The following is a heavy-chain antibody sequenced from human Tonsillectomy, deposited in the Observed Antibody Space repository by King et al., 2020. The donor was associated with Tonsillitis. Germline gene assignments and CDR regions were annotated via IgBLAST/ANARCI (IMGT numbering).Heavy chain of an antibody. Sequence: QLVQSGAEVKKPGESLRISCKGFGYSFTNYWIGWVRQMPGKGLEWMGIFYPGDSDTRDSPSFHGQVTFSADKSISTAYLQWNSLKASDTAMYYCARLQLNCSGGNGYSNWFDPWGQGTQVTVSS. CDR2: FYPGDSDT. J-gene: IGHJ5*02. CDR1: GYSFTNYW. V-gene: IGHV5-51*01. CDR3: ARLQLNCSGGNGYSNWFDP. D-gene: IGHD2-15*01.